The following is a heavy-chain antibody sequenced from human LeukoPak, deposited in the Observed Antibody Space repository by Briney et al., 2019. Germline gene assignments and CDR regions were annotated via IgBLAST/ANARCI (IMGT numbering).Heavy chain of an antibody. CDR1: GGSFSGYY. V-gene: IGHV4-34*01. CDR3: ARGRRDYYGSGSYRLHLPFDY. Sequence: TSETLSLTCAVYGGSFSGYYWSWIRQPPGKGLEWIGEINHSGSTSYNPSLKSRVTISVDTSKNQFSLKLSSVTAADTAVYYCARGRRDYYGSGSYRLHLPFDYWGQGTLVTVSS. CDR2: INHSGST. D-gene: IGHD3-10*01. J-gene: IGHJ4*02.